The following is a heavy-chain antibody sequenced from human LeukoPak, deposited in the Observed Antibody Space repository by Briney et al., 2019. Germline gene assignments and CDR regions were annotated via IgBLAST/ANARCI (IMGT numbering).Heavy chain of an antibody. CDR1: GGSFSGYC. J-gene: IGHJ4*02. CDR2: INHSGST. Sequence: SETLSLTCAVYGGSFSGYCWSWIRQPPGKGLEWIGEINHSGSTNYNPSLKSRVTISVDTSKNQFSLKLSSVTAADTAVYYCARGRGMVRGVIINRHFDYWGQGTLVTVSS. D-gene: IGHD3-10*01. V-gene: IGHV4-34*01. CDR3: ARGRGMVRGVIINRHFDY.